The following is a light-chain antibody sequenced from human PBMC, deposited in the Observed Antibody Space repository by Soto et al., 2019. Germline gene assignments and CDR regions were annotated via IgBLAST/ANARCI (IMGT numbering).Light chain of an antibody. Sequence: DIQITQSPSSLSASVGDRITITCRASQSISTSLNWYQQKPGKAPKLLIYAASSLQSGAPSRFSGSGSGTDFTLTISSLQPEDFATYYCQQTYSIWTFGQGTKVEIK. CDR3: QQTYSIWT. CDR1: QSISTS. CDR2: AAS. V-gene: IGKV1-39*01. J-gene: IGKJ1*01.